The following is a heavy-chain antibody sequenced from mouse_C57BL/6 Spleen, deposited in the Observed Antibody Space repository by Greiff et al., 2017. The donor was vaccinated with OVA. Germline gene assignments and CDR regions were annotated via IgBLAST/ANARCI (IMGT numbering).Heavy chain of an antibody. J-gene: IGHJ4*01. CDR2: INPNNGGT. V-gene: IGHV1-26*01. CDR3: ARFYDGYLSYYAMDY. CDR1: GYTFTDYY. D-gene: IGHD2-3*01. Sequence: EVQLQQSGPELVKPGASVKISCKASGYTFTDYYMNWVKQSHGKSLEWIGDINPNNGGTSYNQKFKGKATLTVDKSPSTAYMELRSLTSEDSAVYYCARFYDGYLSYYAMDYWGQGTSVTVSS.